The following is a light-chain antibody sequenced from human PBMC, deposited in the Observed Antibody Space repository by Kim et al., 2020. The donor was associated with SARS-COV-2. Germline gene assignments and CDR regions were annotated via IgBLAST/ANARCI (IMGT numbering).Light chain of an antibody. CDR2: DNI. V-gene: IGLV1-40*01. CDR1: SSNIGAGFD. J-gene: IGLJ1*01. Sequence: QSVLTQPPSVSGAPGQRGTISCTGSSSNIGAGFDVHWYQQLPGTAPKLLIYDNINRPSGVPDRFSGSKSGTSASLAITGLQAQDEADYYCQSYDNSLSGYVFGTGTKVTVL. CDR3: QSYDNSLSGYV.